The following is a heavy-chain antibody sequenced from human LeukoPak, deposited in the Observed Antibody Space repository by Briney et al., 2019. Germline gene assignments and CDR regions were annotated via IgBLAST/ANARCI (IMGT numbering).Heavy chain of an antibody. J-gene: IGHJ4*02. CDR1: GGSISSGGYS. V-gene: IGHV4-30-2*01. CDR3: ASSGKHSGYDFTY. Sequence: PSETLSLTCAVSGGSISSGGYSWSWIRQPPGKGLEWIGYIYHSGSAYYNPSLKSRVTISVDRSKNQFSLKLSSVTAADTAVYYCASSGKHSGYDFTYWGQGTLVTVSS. CDR2: IYHSGSA. D-gene: IGHD5-12*01.